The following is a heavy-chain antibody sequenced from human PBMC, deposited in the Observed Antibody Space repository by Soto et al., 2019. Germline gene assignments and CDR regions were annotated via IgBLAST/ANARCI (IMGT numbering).Heavy chain of an antibody. Sequence: SETLSLTCTVSGGSISSSSYYWGWIRQPPGKGLEWIGSIYYSGSTYYNPSLKSRVTISVGTSKNQFSLKLSSVTAADTAVYNCARHAGYCSGGSCYYYYYMDVWGKGTTVTVSS. J-gene: IGHJ6*03. D-gene: IGHD2-15*01. CDR3: ARHAGYCSGGSCYYYYYMDV. CDR1: GGSISSSSYY. V-gene: IGHV4-39*01. CDR2: IYYSGST.